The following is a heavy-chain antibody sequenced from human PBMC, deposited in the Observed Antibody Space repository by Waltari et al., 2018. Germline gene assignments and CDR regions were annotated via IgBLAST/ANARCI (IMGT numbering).Heavy chain of an antibody. CDR1: GGSISSGSYY. D-gene: IGHD1-26*01. J-gene: IGHJ4*02. V-gene: IGHV4-61*09. CDR3: ARHSGSYFFDY. CDR2: IYTSGST. Sequence: QVQLQESGPGLVKPSQTLSLTCTVSGGSISSGSYYWSWIRQPAGKGLEWIGYIYTSGSTNYNPSLKSRVTISVDTSKNQFSLKLSSMTAADTAVYYCARHSGSYFFDYWGQGTLVTVSS.